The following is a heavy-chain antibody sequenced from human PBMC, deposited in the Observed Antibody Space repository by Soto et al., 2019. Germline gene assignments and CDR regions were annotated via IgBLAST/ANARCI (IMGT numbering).Heavy chain of an antibody. V-gene: IGHV4-4*07. Sequence: SETLSLTCTVSGGAINSYYWTWIRQPAGKGLEWIGRIYSSGSTKYNPSLQSRVTMSLDTSKNQFSLRLTSVTAADTAVYYCARGPRFSDWFDPWGHGTLVTVSS. CDR1: GGAINSYY. CDR3: ARGPRFSDWFDP. CDR2: IYSSGST. J-gene: IGHJ5*02. D-gene: IGHD3-3*01.